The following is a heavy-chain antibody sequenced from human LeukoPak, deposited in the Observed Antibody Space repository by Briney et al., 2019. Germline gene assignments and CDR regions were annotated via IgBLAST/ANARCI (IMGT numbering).Heavy chain of an antibody. CDR2: FYYSGNT. CDR1: GGSISSYPYY. J-gene: IGHJ4*02. CDR3: ASGYSSSRGYYFDY. V-gene: IGHV4-39*07. Sequence: SETLSLTCTVSGGSISSYPYYWGWIRQPPGKGLEWIGSFYYSGNTYYNPSLKSRVTISVDTSKNQFSLKLSSVTAADTAVYYCASGYSSSRGYYFDYWGQGTLVTVSS. D-gene: IGHD6-13*01.